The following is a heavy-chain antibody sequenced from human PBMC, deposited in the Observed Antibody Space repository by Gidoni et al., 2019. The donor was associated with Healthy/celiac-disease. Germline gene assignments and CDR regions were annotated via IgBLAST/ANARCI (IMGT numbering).Heavy chain of an antibody. V-gene: IGHV3-23*01. CDR3: AKDGYCSGGSCYYFDY. J-gene: IGHJ4*02. D-gene: IGHD2-15*01. CDR2: ISGSCGST. CDR1: GITVSSYA. Sequence: EVQLLESGGGLVQPGGSLRLSCAASGITVSSYAMSWFRQAPGKGLEWVSAISGSCGSTYYADSVKGRFTISRDNSKNTLYLQMNSLRAEDTAVYYCAKDGYCSGGSCYYFDYWGQGTLVTVSS.